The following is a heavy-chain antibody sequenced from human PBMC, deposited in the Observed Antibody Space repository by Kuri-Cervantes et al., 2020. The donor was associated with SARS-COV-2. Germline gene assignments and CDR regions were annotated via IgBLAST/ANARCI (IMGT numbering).Heavy chain of an antibody. Sequence: GGSLRLSCAASGFSFSNYGMHWVRQPPGKALEWVASISGSGSYIYYADSVKGRFTISRESGENSLYLHMNSVRGDDTAVYYCARVAGEGPIYYYYMDVWGKGTAVTVSS. CDR3: ARVAGEGPIYYYYMDV. V-gene: IGHV3-21*01. J-gene: IGHJ6*03. CDR2: ISGSGSYI. D-gene: IGHD2-21*01. CDR1: GFSFSNYG.